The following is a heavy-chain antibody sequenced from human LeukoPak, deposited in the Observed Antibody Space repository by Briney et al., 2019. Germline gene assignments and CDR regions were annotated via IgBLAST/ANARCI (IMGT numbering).Heavy chain of an antibody. CDR1: GYTFTGYY. D-gene: IGHD5-18*01. CDR2: INPNSGGT. J-gene: IGHJ4*02. V-gene: IGHV1-2*02. CDR3: ARDSDTAMVTGPDY. Sequence: GASVKVSCKASGYTFTGYYMHWVRQAPGQGLEWMGWINPNSGGTHYAQKFQGRVTMTRDTSISTAYMELSRLRSDDTAVYYCARDSDTAMVTGPDYWGQGTLVTVSS.